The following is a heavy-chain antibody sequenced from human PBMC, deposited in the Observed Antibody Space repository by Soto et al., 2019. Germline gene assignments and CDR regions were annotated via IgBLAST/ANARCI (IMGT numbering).Heavy chain of an antibody. CDR2: IYYSGSP. V-gene: IGHV4-59*01. CDR3: ARVHGYCISTSCYRGAYYYYGMDV. D-gene: IGHD2-2*03. Sequence: QVQLQESGPGLVKPSETLSLTCTVSGGSISSYYWSWIRQPPGKGLEWIGYIYYSGSPNYNPSLKGRVTISVDTSKNQLSLMLSSVTAEDAAVYYCARVHGYCISTSCYRGAYYYYGMDVWGQGTTVTVSS. CDR1: GGSISSYY. J-gene: IGHJ6*02.